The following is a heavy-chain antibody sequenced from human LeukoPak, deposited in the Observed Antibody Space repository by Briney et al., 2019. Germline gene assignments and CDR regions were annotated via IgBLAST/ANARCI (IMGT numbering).Heavy chain of an antibody. J-gene: IGHJ4*02. CDR1: AFTSSNAW. V-gene: IGHV3-15*01. CDR2: IKSKTDGGTT. Sequence: PGGSLRPAWPASAFTSSNAWTSWVRHAPGNGLEWVGRIKSKTDGGTTDYAAPVKGRFTITRDDSKNTMYLQMSSLKTEDTAVYYCTTDRPQYYYDSSGYYPFDYWGQGTLVTVSS. D-gene: IGHD3-22*01. CDR3: TTDRPQYYYDSSGYYPFDY.